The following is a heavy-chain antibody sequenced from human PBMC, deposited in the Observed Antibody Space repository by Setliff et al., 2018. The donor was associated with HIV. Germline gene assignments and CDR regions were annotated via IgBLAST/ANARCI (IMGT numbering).Heavy chain of an antibody. V-gene: IGHV4-38-2*01. CDR2: FSPRGRT. CDR3: ASTTSGVSGSYPAHAFDI. D-gene: IGHD3-10*01. Sequence: KPSETLSLTCVVSGYSISSDYYWGWIRQPPGKGLEWIGSFSPRGRTYQNASLKSRVTISVDRSKNQFSLKLISVTAADTAIYYCASTTSGVSGSYPAHAFDIWGQGTMVTV. J-gene: IGHJ3*02. CDR1: GYSISSDYY.